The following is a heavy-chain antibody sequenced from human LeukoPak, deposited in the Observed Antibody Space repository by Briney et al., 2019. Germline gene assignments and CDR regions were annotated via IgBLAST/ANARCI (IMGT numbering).Heavy chain of an antibody. V-gene: IGHV3-23*01. J-gene: IGHJ4*02. CDR3: AKQAYASLDY. CDR2: ITGSGGST. CDR1: GFTFSSYA. D-gene: IGHD4-17*01. Sequence: PGGSLRLSCEASGFTFSSYAMSWVRQAPGKGLEWVSTITGSGGSTYYADSVQGRFTISRDNSKNTLYLQMNSLRAEDTAVYYCAKQAYASLDYWGQGTLVTVSS.